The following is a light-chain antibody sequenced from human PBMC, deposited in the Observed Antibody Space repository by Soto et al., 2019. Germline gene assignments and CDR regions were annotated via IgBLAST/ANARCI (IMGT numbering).Light chain of an antibody. Sequence: EIVMTQSPATLSVSPGERATLSCRASQSVSNNLAWYQKKPGQAPRLLIYGASTRATGIPARFSGSGSGTEFTLTISSLQSEYFAFYYCQQYNNWWTFGQGNRVDIK. CDR2: GAS. J-gene: IGKJ1*01. CDR3: QQYNNWWT. CDR1: QSVSNN. V-gene: IGKV3-15*01.